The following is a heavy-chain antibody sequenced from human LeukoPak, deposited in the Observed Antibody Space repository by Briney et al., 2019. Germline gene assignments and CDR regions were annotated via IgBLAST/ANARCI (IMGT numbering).Heavy chain of an antibody. Sequence: PSETLSLTCTVSGGSISSSNYYWGCIRQPPGKGLEWIGSIYYSGSTYYNPSLKSRVTISIDTSKNQFSLRLSSVTAADTAVYYCARGNGVSGYSDDWFDPWGQGTLVTASS. CDR1: GGSISSSNYY. CDR3: ARGNGVSGYSDDWFDP. D-gene: IGHD6-25*01. J-gene: IGHJ5*02. CDR2: IYYSGST. V-gene: IGHV4-39*07.